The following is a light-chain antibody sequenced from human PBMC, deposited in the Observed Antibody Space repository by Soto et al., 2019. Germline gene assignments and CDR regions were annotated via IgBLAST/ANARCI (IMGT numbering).Light chain of an antibody. Sequence: EIVLTQSPGTLSLSPGDSATLSCRDSQSVSSSYLAWYQQKPGQAPRLLIYGAYSRATGIPDRFSGSGSGTDFTLTISRLEPEDFAVYYCQQYGSSPKITCGQGTRLEIK. CDR3: QQYGSSPKIT. V-gene: IGKV3-20*01. J-gene: IGKJ5*01. CDR2: GAY. CDR1: QSVSSSY.